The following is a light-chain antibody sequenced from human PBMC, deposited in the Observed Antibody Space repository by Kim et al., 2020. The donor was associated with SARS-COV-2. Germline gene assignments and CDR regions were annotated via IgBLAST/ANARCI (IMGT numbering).Light chain of an antibody. CDR2: GNN. V-gene: IGLV1-40*01. CDR3: QSYDSRLSGWV. Sequence: QSVLTQPPSVSGAPGQGVTISCTGNKSNIGACYDVQWYQQPPGTAPKLLIYGNNMRPSGVPDRFSASKSDTSASLAITGLQAEDESDYYCQSYDSRLSGWVFGGGTQLTVL. CDR1: KSNIGACYD. J-gene: IGLJ3*02.